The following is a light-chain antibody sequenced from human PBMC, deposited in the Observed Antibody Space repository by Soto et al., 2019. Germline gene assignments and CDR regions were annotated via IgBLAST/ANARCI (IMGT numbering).Light chain of an antibody. Sequence: DIVMTQSPDSLAVSLGERATINCKSSQSVLYSSNNKNDLGWYQQKPGQPPKLLIYWASTRESGGPDRFSGSGSGTDFTLTINSLQAEDVAFYYCQQYYSPPYTVGQGTKLEIK. CDR3: QQYYSPPYT. CDR1: QSVLYSSNNKND. CDR2: WAS. V-gene: IGKV4-1*01. J-gene: IGKJ2*01.